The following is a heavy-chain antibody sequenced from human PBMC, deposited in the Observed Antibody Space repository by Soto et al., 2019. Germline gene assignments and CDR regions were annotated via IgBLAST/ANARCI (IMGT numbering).Heavy chain of an antibody. CDR3: ARDCIVGATSYYYYGMDV. V-gene: IGHV3-21*01. D-gene: IGHD1-26*01. CDR2: ISSSSYI. J-gene: IGHJ6*02. CDR1: GFTFSSYS. Sequence: PGGSLRRACAASGFTFSSYSMNLVRQAPGKGLEWVSSISSSSYIYYADSVKGRFTISRDNAKNSLYLQMNSLRAEDTAVYYCARDCIVGATSYYYYGMDVWGQGNTVTVSS.